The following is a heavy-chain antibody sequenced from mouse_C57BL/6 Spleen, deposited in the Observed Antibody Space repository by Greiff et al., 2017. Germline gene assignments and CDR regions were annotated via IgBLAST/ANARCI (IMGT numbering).Heavy chain of an antibody. D-gene: IGHD1-1*01. CDR2: IDPETGGT. J-gene: IGHJ2*01. Sequence: QVQLQQSGAELVRPGASVTLSCKASGYTFTDYEMHWVKQTPVHGLEWIGAIDPETGGTAYNQKFKGKAILTADKSSSTAYMELRSLTSEDSAVYYCTRGPSGSSSYYFDCWGQGTTLTVSS. V-gene: IGHV1-15*01. CDR3: TRGPSGSSSYYFDC. CDR1: GYTFTDYE.